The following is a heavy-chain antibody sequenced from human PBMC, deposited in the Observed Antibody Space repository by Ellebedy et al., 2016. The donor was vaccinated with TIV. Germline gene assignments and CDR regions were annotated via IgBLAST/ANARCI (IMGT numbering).Heavy chain of an antibody. Sequence: MPSETLSLTCAVYGGSFSGYYWSWIRKPPGKGLEWIGEINHSGSTNYNPSLKSRVTISVDTSKNQFSLKLSSVTAADTAVYYCARCSIWSGLDYWGQGTLVTVSS. J-gene: IGHJ4*02. CDR3: ARCSIWSGLDY. CDR2: INHSGST. D-gene: IGHD3-3*01. V-gene: IGHV4-34*01. CDR1: GGSFSGYY.